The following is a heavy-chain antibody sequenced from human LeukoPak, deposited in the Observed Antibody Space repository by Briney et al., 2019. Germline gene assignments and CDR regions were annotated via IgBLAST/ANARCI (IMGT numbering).Heavy chain of an antibody. Sequence: SETLSLTRTVSGGSLTSYSSSWIRQPPGKGLEWIGYIYYSVSTTYNPSLKSRVTISVDTSKNQFSLKLSSVTAADTAVYYCARHRARYDYVWGSYRYTGLEAFDIWGQGTMVTVSS. CDR3: ARHRARYDYVWGSYRYTGLEAFDI. J-gene: IGHJ3*02. D-gene: IGHD3-16*02. V-gene: IGHV4-59*08. CDR2: IYYSVST. CDR1: GGSLTSYS.